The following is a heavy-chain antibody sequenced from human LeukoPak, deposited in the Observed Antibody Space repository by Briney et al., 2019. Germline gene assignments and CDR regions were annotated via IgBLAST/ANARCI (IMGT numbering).Heavy chain of an antibody. J-gene: IGHJ3*02. D-gene: IGHD3-16*01. CDR3: ARARTMITFGGVGHAFDI. Sequence: SVKVSCKASGGTFSSYAFNWVRQAPGQGLEWVGGIIPLLGVTNHAQKLQGRVTVTADPATNTAYMELSSLIPDDTAVYYCARARTMITFGGVGHAFDIWGQGTLVTVSS. CDR1: GGTFSSYA. V-gene: IGHV1-69*10. CDR2: IIPLLGVT.